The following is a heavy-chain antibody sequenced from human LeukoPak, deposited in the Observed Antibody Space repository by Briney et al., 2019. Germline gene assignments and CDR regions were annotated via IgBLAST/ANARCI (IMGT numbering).Heavy chain of an antibody. CDR2: ISGYNANA. D-gene: IGHD2-2*01. CDR3: ARVGRGCSSIRCYWEDWFGP. CDR1: GYSFTNYG. V-gene: IGHV1-18*01. Sequence: GASVKVSCKASGYSFTNYGITWIREAPGQGPEWLGWISGYNANAHYAQNVQGRVTLTTDTSTNTAYMELRGLTSDDTAMYYCARVGRGCSSIRCYWEDWFGPWGQGTLVIVSS. J-gene: IGHJ5*02.